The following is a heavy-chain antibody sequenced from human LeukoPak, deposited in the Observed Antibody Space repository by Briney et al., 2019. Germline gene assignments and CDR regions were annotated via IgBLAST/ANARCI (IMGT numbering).Heavy chain of an antibody. CDR1: GLMLSSYW. V-gene: IGHV3-7*01. CDR2: IKQDGSEK. Sequence: GGSLRLSCAASGLMLSSYWMSWVRQAPGKGLEWVANIKQDGSEKYYVDSVKGRFTISRDNAKNSLFLQMNRLRAEDTAVYFCAREGSQSASGTYPGNDWGQGTLVTVSS. CDR3: AREGSQSASGTYPGND. D-gene: IGHD1-26*01. J-gene: IGHJ4*02.